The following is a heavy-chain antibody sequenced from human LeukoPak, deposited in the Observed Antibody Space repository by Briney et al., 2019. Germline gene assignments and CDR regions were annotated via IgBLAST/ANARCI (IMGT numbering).Heavy chain of an antibody. CDR1: GFTFRNYN. D-gene: IGHD2-15*01. V-gene: IGHV3-21*01. CDR2: ISDNSNHV. CDR3: AGDYSVRLLDY. Sequence: GGSLRLSCAASGFTFRNYNMNWVRQAPGKGLEWVSSISDNSNHVYYADSVRGRFTISRDNAKNSLYLQMSSLRAEDTAVYYCAGDYSVRLLDYWGQGTLVTVSS. J-gene: IGHJ4*02.